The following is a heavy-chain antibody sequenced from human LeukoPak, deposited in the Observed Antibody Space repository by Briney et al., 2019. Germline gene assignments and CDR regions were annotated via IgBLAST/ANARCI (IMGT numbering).Heavy chain of an antibody. Sequence: GGSLRLSCVDSGVTFGTYWMTWVRQAPGKGREWVADIKYDGSEKYYGDSVKGRFTFSRDNAKNSLYLQMHSLRAEDTAMYYCARDVGLSGYDLNDYWGQGTLVTVSS. CDR2: IKYDGSEK. CDR1: GVTFGTYW. V-gene: IGHV3-7*01. J-gene: IGHJ4*02. CDR3: ARDVGLSGYDLNDY. D-gene: IGHD5-12*01.